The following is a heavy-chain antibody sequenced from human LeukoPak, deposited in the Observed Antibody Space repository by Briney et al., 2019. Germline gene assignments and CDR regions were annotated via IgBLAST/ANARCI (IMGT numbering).Heavy chain of an antibody. J-gene: IGHJ4*02. D-gene: IGHD2-15*01. Sequence: SETLSLTCTVSGGSISSYYWSWIRQPPGKGLEWIGYIYYSGSTYYNPSLKSRVTISVDTSKNQFSLKLSSVTAADTAVYYCARTVVVVAASQSFDYWGQGTLVTVSS. CDR2: IYYSGST. CDR1: GGSISSYY. V-gene: IGHV4-59*04. CDR3: ARTVVVVAASQSFDY.